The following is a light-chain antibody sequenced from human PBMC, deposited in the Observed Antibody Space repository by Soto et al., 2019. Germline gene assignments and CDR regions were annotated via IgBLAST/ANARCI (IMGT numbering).Light chain of an antibody. CDR3: QQGHSTPYT. CDR2: SAS. Sequence: DIQMTQSPYSLSASVGDSVTITCRASQNIRTYLNWYQQKPGRAPKLLIHSASALPSAVPSRFSGSGSGTEFTLTMSGLQPEDFATYYCQQGHSTPYTFGQGTKVEIK. CDR1: QNIRTY. J-gene: IGKJ2*01. V-gene: IGKV1-39*01.